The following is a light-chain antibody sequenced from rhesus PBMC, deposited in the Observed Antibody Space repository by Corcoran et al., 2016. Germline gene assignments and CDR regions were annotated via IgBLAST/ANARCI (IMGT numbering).Light chain of an antibody. CDR2: KAS. CDR1: QGISSY. J-gene: IGKJ4*01. V-gene: IGKV1-25*01. Sequence: DIQMTQSPSSLSASVGDRVTITCRASQGISSYLAWYQQKPGKAPKLLIYKASTLKSGFPSRFSGSGSVTYFTLTLSSLLPEDFATYYCQQRNSYPLTFGGGTKVEIK. CDR3: QQRNSYPLT.